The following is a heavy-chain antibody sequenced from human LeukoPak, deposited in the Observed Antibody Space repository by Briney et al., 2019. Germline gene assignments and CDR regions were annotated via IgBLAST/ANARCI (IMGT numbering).Heavy chain of an antibody. V-gene: IGHV3-74*01. CDR2: IKSDGSST. CDR1: GFTFRSYW. J-gene: IGHJ4*02. Sequence: PGGSLRLSCAASGFTFRSYWMHWVRQAPGKGLVWVSRIKSDGSSTNYADSVKGRFTISRDNAKNTLYLQMNSLRAEDTAVYYCARAPYHDFWSGYPPDYWGQGTLVTVSS. CDR3: ARAPYHDFWSGYPPDY. D-gene: IGHD3-3*01.